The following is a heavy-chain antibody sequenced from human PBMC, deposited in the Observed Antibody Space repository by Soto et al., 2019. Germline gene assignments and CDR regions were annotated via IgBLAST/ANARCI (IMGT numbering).Heavy chain of an antibody. CDR3: ARAATAMAEMYGMDV. V-gene: IGHV1-69*13. Sequence: ASVKVSCKASGGNFSSYAISWVRQAPGQGLEWMGGIIPIFGTANYAHKFQGRVTLTADESTSTAYMELSSLRSEDTAVYYCARAATAMAEMYGMDVWGQGTTVTVSS. CDR2: IIPIFGTA. CDR1: GGNFSSYA. D-gene: IGHD5-18*01. J-gene: IGHJ6*02.